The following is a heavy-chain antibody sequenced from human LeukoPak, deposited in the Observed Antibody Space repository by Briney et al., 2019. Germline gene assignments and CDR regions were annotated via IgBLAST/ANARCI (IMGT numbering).Heavy chain of an antibody. J-gene: IGHJ4*02. CDR3: AVELQRPFYFDC. D-gene: IGHD1-1*01. Sequence: PQTPSLTCAISGDSVSSNSAAWNWIRQSPSRGLEWLGRTYYRSRWYNNYAVSVRSRITINPDTSKNQFSLQLNSVTPEDTAVYYCAVELQRPFYFDCWGQGTLV. V-gene: IGHV6-1*01. CDR2: TYYRSRWYN. CDR1: GDSVSSNSAA.